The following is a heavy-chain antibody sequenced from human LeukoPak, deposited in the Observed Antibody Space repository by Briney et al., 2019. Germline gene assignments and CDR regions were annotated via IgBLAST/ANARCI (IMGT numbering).Heavy chain of an antibody. J-gene: IGHJ6*03. D-gene: IGHD5-18*01. CDR1: GGSISSYY. Sequence: SETLSLTCTVSGGSISSYYWSWIRQPPGKGLEWIGYIYYSGSTNYNPSLKSRVTISVDTSKNQFSLKLSSVTAADTAVYYYAREREWIQLPAMRSYYYMDVWGKGTTVTVSS. CDR3: AREREWIQLPAMRSYYYMDV. CDR2: IYYSGST. V-gene: IGHV4-59*01.